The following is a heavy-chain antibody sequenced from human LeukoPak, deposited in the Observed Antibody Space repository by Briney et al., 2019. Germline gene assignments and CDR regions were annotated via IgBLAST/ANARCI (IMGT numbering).Heavy chain of an antibody. V-gene: IGHV1-69*13. CDR2: IIPIFGTA. CDR3: ARDPEAVIAARRGSGYFDY. J-gene: IGHJ4*02. D-gene: IGHD6-6*01. CDR1: GGTFSSYA. Sequence: ASVKVSCKASGGTFSSYAISWVRQAPGQGLEWMGGIIPIFGTANYAQKLQGRVTITADESTSTAYMELSSLRSEDTAVYYCARDPEAVIAARRGSGYFDYWGQGTLVTVSS.